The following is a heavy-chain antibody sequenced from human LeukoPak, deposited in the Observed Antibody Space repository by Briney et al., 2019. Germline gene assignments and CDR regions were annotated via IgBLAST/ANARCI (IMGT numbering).Heavy chain of an antibody. V-gene: IGHV4-39*01. J-gene: IGHJ5*02. CDR2: IYYSGST. Sequence: SETLSLTCTVSGGSISSSSYYWGWIRQPPGKGLGWIGSIYYSGSTYYNPSLKSRVTISVDTSKNQFSLKLSSVTAADTAVYYCARPREYYYGSGSSTNWFDPWGQGTLVTVSS. CDR3: ARPREYYYGSGSSTNWFDP. D-gene: IGHD3-10*01. CDR1: GGSISSSSYY.